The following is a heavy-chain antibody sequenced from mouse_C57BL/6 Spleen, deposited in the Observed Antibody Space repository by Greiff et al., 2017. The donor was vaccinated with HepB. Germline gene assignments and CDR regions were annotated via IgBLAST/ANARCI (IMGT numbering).Heavy chain of an antibody. CDR3: ARRGTAQAYYFDY. CDR1: GYTFTSYW. V-gene: IGHV1-59*01. D-gene: IGHD3-2*02. Sequence: QVQLQQPGAELVRPGTSVKLSCKASGYTFTSYWMHWVKQRPGQGLEWIGVIDPSDSYTNYNQKFKGKATVTVDTSSSTAYMQLSSLTSEDSAVYYCARRGTAQAYYFDYWGKGTTLTVSS. CDR2: IDPSDSYT. J-gene: IGHJ2*01.